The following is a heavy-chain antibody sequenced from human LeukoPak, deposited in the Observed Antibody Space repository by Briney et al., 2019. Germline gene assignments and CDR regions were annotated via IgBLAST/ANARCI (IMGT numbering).Heavy chain of an antibody. CDR2: IYYSGST. Sequence: SETLSLTCTVSGGSISSYYWSWIRQPPGKGLEWIGYIYYSGSTNYNPSVKSRVTISVDTSKNQFSLKLSSVTAADTAVYYCARRNYYGSGSLDYWGQGTLVTVSS. CDR3: ARRNYYGSGSLDY. D-gene: IGHD3-10*01. CDR1: GGSISSYY. J-gene: IGHJ4*02. V-gene: IGHV4-59*01.